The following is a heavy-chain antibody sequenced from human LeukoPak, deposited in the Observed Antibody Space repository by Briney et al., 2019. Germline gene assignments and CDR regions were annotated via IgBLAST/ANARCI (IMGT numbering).Heavy chain of an antibody. D-gene: IGHD3-9*01. Sequence: ASVKVSCTASGYSFTGYYMHWVRQAPGQGLEWMGWINPNSGGTNYAQKFQGRVTMTRDTSISTAYMELSRLRSDDTAVYYCARDSGFDWLSYIDYWGQGTLVTVSS. CDR3: ARDSGFDWLSYIDY. V-gene: IGHV1-2*02. CDR2: INPNSGGT. J-gene: IGHJ4*02. CDR1: GYSFTGYY.